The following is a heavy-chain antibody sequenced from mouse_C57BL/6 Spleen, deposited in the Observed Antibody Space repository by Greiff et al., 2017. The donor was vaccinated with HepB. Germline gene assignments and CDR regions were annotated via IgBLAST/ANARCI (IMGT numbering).Heavy chain of an antibody. Sequence: EVQGVESGGGLVKPGGSLKLSCAASGFTFSSYAMSWVRQTPEKRLEWVATISDGGSYTYYPDNVKGRFTISRDNAKNNLNLQMSHLKSEDTAMYYCARDSSYVRYFDVWGTGTTVTVSS. CDR3: ARDSSYVRYFDV. V-gene: IGHV5-4*01. CDR1: GFTFSSYA. D-gene: IGHD1-1*01. CDR2: ISDGGSYT. J-gene: IGHJ1*03.